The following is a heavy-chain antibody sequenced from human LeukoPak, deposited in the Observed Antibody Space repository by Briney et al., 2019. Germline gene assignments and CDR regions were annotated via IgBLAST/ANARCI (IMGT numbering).Heavy chain of an antibody. CDR2: IYSGGST. D-gene: IGHD7-27*01. CDR1: GFTVSSNY. V-gene: IGHV3-53*01. CDR3: AIPWGGYYYYGMDV. Sequence: GGSLRLSCAASGFTVSSNYMSWVRQAPGKGLEGVSVIYSGGSTYYADSVKGRFTIPRDNSKNTLYLQMNSLRAEDTAVYYCAIPWGGYYYYGMDVWGQGTTVTVSS. J-gene: IGHJ6*02.